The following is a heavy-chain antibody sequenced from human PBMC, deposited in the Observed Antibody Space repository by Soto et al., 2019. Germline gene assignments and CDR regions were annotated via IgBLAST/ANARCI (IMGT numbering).Heavy chain of an antibody. D-gene: IGHD3-3*01. CDR2: ISGSGGTT. CDR1: GFTFENYA. CDR3: AKDSWAIFGVPAGEYYAMDV. V-gene: IGHV3-23*01. J-gene: IGHJ6*02. Sequence: LRLSCVASGFTFENYAMSWVRQAPGKGLEWVSAISGSGGTTYYSDSVKGRFTISRDNSKNTVYLQMNDLRVEDAAEYFCAKDSWAIFGVPAGEYYAMDVWGQGTTVTVSS.